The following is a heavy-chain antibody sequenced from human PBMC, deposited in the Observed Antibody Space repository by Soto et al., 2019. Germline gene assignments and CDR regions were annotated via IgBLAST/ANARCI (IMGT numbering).Heavy chain of an antibody. D-gene: IGHD3-9*01. CDR2: IIPIFGTA. CDR1: GGTFSSYA. CDR3: ARNPSNYGILTGPPPDYYYGMDV. Sequence: SVKVSCKASGGTFSSYAISWVRQAPGQGLEWMGGIIPIFGTANYAQKFQGRVTITADESTSTAYMELSSLRSEDTAVYYCARNPSNYGILTGPPPDYYYGMDVWGQGTTVTVSS. J-gene: IGHJ6*02. V-gene: IGHV1-69*13.